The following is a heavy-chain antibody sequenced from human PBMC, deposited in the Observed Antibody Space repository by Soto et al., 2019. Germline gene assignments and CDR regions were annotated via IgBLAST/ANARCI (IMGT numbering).Heavy chain of an antibody. CDR3: ARGGVQLADYYYYGMDV. Sequence: GESLKIPCKGSGYSFTSYWIGWVRQMPGKGLEWMGIIYPGDSDTRYSPSFQGQVTISADKSISTAYLQWSSLKASDTAMYYCARGGVQLADYYYYGMDVWGQGTTVTVSS. V-gene: IGHV5-51*01. CDR1: GYSFTSYW. D-gene: IGHD1-1*01. J-gene: IGHJ6*02. CDR2: IYPGDSDT.